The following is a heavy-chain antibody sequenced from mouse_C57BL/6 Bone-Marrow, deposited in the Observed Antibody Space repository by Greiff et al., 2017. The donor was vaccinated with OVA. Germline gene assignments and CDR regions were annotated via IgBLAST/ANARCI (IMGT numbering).Heavy chain of an antibody. CDR1: GYTFTSYW. CDR2: IDPSDSYT. D-gene: IGHD1-1*01. J-gene: IGHJ2*01. CDR3: ARCGSLFDY. V-gene: IGHV1-50*01. Sequence: VKVVESGAELVKPGASVKLSCKASGYTFTSYWMQWVKQRPGQGLEWIGEIDPSDSYTNYNQKFKGKATLTVDTSSSTAYMQLSSLTSEDSAVYYCARCGSLFDYWGQGTTLTVSS.